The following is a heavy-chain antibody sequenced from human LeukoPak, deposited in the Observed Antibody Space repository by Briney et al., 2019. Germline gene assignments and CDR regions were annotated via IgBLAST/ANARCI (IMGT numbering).Heavy chain of an antibody. CDR2: IYDSGST. D-gene: IGHD3-3*01. CDR1: GGSISSYY. V-gene: IGHV4-59*01. J-gene: IGHJ4*02. Sequence: PSETLSLTCTVSGGSISSYYWSWIRQPPGKGLEWIGYIYDSGSTNYNPSLKNRVTISVDTSKNQFSLKLSSVTAADTAVFYCARVFQGGEWLLGGLDYWGQGALVTVSS. CDR3: ARVFQGGEWLLGGLDY.